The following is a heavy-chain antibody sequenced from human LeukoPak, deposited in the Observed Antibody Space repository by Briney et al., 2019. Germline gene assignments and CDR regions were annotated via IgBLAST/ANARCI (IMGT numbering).Heavy chain of an antibody. V-gene: IGHV4-59*01. J-gene: IGHJ2*01. CDR2: IYYSGST. CDR1: GGSISSYH. Sequence: SETLSLTCTVSGGSISSYHWIWIRQPPGKALEGIGYIYYSGSTNYNPSLKSRVTISVNTSKNQFFLKLSSVTAADTAVYYCARVYGRFGEQYWYFDLWGRGTLVTVSS. D-gene: IGHD3-10*01. CDR3: ARVYGRFGEQYWYFDL.